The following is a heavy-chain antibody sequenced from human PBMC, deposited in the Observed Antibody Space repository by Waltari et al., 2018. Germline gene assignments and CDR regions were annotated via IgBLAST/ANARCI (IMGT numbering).Heavy chain of an antibody. D-gene: IGHD2-2*01. J-gene: IGHJ4*02. CDR1: GFTFSGYW. Sequence: EVQLVESGGGLVKPGGSVRLSCGASGFTFSGYWVSWVRRAPGKGLEWVANINYDGRQKYYVDSVKGRFTISRDNAKNSVYLQMNSLRVEDTAVYYCAKSRGFEYWGQGTLITVSS. CDR2: INYDGRQK. V-gene: IGHV3-7*01. CDR3: AKSRGFEY.